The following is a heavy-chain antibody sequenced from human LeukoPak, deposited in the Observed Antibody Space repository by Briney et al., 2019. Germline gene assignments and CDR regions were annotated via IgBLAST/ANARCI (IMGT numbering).Heavy chain of an antibody. D-gene: IGHD1-26*01. Sequence: GGSLRLSCADSGFSFSVFWMHWVRQVPGKGLVWVSRIRSDGSTTDYADSVKGRFTISRDNAKNTLYLQMNSLRAEDTAVYYCANRIVGASDYFDYWGQGTLVTVSS. CDR1: GFSFSVFW. V-gene: IGHV3-74*01. CDR2: IRSDGSTT. CDR3: ANRIVGASDYFDY. J-gene: IGHJ4*02.